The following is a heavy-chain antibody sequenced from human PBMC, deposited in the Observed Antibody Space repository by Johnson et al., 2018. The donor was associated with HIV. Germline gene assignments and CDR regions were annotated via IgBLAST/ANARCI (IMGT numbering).Heavy chain of an antibody. CDR3: TTVYCSSTSCYSYAFDI. J-gene: IGHJ3*02. D-gene: IGHD2-2*01. CDR2: IKSKTDGGTT. V-gene: IGHV3-15*01. Sequence: VQLVESGGGLVQPGRSLRLSCTASGFTFGDYAMSWVRQAPGKGLEWVGRIKSKTDGGTTDYAAPVKGRFTISRDDSKNTLYLQMNSLKIEDTAVYYCTTVYCSSTSCYSYAFDIWGQGTMVTVSS. CDR1: GFTFGDYA.